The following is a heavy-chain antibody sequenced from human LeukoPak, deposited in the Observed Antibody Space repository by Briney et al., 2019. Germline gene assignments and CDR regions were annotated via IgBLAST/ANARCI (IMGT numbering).Heavy chain of an antibody. D-gene: IGHD3-22*01. CDR1: GGTFSSYA. J-gene: IGHJ3*02. CDR3: ARSPTNSYDSSGYYPSDAFDI. CDR2: IIPIFGTA. Sequence: ASVKVSCKASGGTFSSYAISWVRQAPGQGLEWMGGIIPIFGTANYAQKFQGRVTITADESTSTAYMELSSLRSEDTAVYYCARSPTNSYDSSGYYPSDAFDIWGQGTMVTVSS. V-gene: IGHV1-69*01.